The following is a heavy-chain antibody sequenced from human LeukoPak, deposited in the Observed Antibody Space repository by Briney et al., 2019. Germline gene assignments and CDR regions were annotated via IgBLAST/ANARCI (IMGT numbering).Heavy chain of an antibody. CDR1: GFTFSSYW. CDR3: ARAVATYALVYYMDV. CDR2: ISSSGGTI. Sequence: GGSLRLSCAASGFTFSSYWMSWVRQAPGKGLEWVSDISSSGGTIDYADSVKGRCSISRDNAKNSLYLHMNSLRAEDTAVYYCARAVATYALVYYMDVWGKGTTVTISS. J-gene: IGHJ6*03. V-gene: IGHV3-48*04. D-gene: IGHD5-12*01.